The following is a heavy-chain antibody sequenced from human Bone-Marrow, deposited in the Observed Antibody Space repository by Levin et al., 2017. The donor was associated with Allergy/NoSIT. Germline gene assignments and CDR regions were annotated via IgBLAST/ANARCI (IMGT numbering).Heavy chain of an antibody. CDR1: GFTFSSYG. CDR3: AKWIDY. CDR2: ISYDGSNK. Sequence: GESLKISCAASGFTFSSYGMHWVRQAPGKGLEWVAVISYDGSNKYYADSVKGRFTISRDNSKNTLYLQMNSLRAEDTAVYYCAKWIDYWGQGTLVTVSS. V-gene: IGHV3-30*18. J-gene: IGHJ4*02.